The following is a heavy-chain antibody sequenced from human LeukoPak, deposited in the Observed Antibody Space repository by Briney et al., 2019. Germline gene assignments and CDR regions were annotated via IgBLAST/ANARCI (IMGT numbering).Heavy chain of an antibody. Sequence: GGSLSLSCAASGFDFSDYYMTWIRQAPGKGLEWVSHVSNSGSTKYYADSVKGRFTISRDNAKYSLYLQMQSVRAEDTAVYYCARTTEGLDPWGQGTLVTVSS. CDR1: GFDFSDYY. CDR2: VSNSGSTK. J-gene: IGHJ5*02. D-gene: IGHD1-1*01. CDR3: ARTTEGLDP. V-gene: IGHV3-11*01.